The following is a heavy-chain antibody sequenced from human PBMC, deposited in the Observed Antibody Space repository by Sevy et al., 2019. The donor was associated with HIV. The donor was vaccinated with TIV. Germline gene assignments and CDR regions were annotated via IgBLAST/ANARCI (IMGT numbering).Heavy chain of an antibody. J-gene: IGHJ4*02. CDR1: GGSISSFY. Sequence: SENRSLTCSVSGGSISSFYWSWIRQPPGKGLEWIGYIYYNGSTNHNPSLRKRVTTLVDTSKNQFSLKLSSVTAADTAVYFCARGKVLFDYWGQGTLVIVSS. D-gene: IGHD2-8*01. CDR3: ARGKVLFDY. V-gene: IGHV4-59*01. CDR2: IYYNGST.